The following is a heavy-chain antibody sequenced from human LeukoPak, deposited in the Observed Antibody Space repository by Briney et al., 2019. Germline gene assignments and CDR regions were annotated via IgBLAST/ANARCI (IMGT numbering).Heavy chain of an antibody. D-gene: IGHD1-1*01. CDR3: AREGMPTGWFDP. Sequence: PSETLSLTCTVSGYSISSGYYWGWIRQPPRKGLEWIGSIYHSGSTYYNPSLKSRVTISVDTSKNQFSLKLSSVTAADTAVYYCAREGMPTGWFDPWGQGTLVTVSS. V-gene: IGHV4-38-2*02. J-gene: IGHJ5*02. CDR2: IYHSGST. CDR1: GYSISSGYY.